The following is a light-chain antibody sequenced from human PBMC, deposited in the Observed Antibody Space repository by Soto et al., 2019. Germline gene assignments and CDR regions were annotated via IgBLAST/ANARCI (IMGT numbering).Light chain of an antibody. J-gene: IGLJ2*01. V-gene: IGLV2-8*01. CDR3: NSYAGSNNVV. CDR1: SSDVGGYNY. Sequence: QSVLTQAPSASGSPGQSVTISCTGTSSDVGGYNYVSWYQHHPGKAPKLMIYEVSKRPSGVPDRFSGSKSGNTASLTVSGLQAEDEADYYCNSYAGSNNVVFGGGTKVTVL. CDR2: EVS.